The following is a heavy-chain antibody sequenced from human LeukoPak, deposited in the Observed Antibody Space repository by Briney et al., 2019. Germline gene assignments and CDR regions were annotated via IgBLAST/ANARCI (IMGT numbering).Heavy chain of an antibody. CDR1: GGTFSSYA. D-gene: IGHD3-10*01. CDR2: IIPTFGTA. V-gene: IGHV1-69*13. CDR3: ARGTMVRGVIEAVDY. J-gene: IGHJ4*02. Sequence: SVKVSCKASGGTFSSYAISWVRQAPGQGLEWMGGIIPTFGTANYAQKFQGRVTITADESTSTAYMELSSLRSEDTAVYYCARGTMVRGVIEAVDYWGQGTLVTVSS.